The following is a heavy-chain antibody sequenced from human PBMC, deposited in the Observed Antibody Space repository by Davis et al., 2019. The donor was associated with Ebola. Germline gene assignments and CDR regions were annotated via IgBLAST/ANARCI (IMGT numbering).Heavy chain of an antibody. CDR1: GYTFTSYA. CDR2: INAGNGNT. CDR3: ARDKFYFDTSGYFEY. Sequence: ASVKVSCKASGYTFTSYAMHWVRQAPGQRLEWMGWINAGNGNTKYSQKFQGRVTITRDTSASTAYMELSSLRSEDTAVYYCARDKFYFDTSGYFEYWGQGTLVTVSS. J-gene: IGHJ4*02. D-gene: IGHD3-22*01. V-gene: IGHV1-3*01.